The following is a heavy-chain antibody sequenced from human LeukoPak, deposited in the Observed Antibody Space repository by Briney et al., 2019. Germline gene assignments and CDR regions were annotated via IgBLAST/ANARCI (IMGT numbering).Heavy chain of an antibody. V-gene: IGHV3-30-3*01. D-gene: IGHD2-15*01. Sequence: GRSLRLYCAASGFTFSSYAMHWDRQAPGKGLEWVAVISYDGSNKYYADSVKGRFTISRDNSKNTLYLQMNSLRAEDTAVYYCARSRGPYYYYYGMDVWGQGTTVTVSS. J-gene: IGHJ6*02. CDR2: ISYDGSNK. CDR3: ARSRGPYYYYYGMDV. CDR1: GFTFSSYA.